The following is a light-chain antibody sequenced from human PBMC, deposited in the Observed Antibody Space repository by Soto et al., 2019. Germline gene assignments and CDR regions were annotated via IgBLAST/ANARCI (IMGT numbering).Light chain of an antibody. CDR3: QQYGTSPWT. V-gene: IGKV3-20*01. J-gene: IGKJ1*01. CDR1: QSVSRSF. CDR2: GAS. Sequence: EIVLTQSPGTLSLSPGERATLSCRASQSVSRSFLAWYQLKPGQAPRLLIYGASSRATGIPDRFSGTGSGTDFSLTISGLEPEDFAVYFCQQYGTSPWTFGQGTKVEIK.